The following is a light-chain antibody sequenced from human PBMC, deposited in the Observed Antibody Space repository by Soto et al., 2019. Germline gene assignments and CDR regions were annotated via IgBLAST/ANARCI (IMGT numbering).Light chain of an antibody. Sequence: VLLQSPGILSLSPGERATLSSRASQSLSSKYLAWYQQKPGRAPRPLIYETSNRATGVPDRFSGSGSGTDFTLTISRLEPEDVAVYYCQQYGSSPRTFGQGTKVDIK. CDR1: QSLSSKY. V-gene: IGKV3-20*01. J-gene: IGKJ1*01. CDR2: ETS. CDR3: QQYGSSPRT.